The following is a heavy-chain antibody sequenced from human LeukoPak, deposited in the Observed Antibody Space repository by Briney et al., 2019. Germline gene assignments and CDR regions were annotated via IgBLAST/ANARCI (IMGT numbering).Heavy chain of an antibody. J-gene: IGHJ4*02. CDR2: INPNTGGT. V-gene: IGHV1-2*06. CDR3: ARGQPFDY. CDR1: GYTSSGQY. Sequence: ASVKVSCKASGYTSSGQYIHWVRQAPGQGLEWMGRINPNTGGTNYAQKFQGRVTMTRDTSITTAYMELSRLRSDDTAVYYCARGQPFDYWGQGTLVTVSS.